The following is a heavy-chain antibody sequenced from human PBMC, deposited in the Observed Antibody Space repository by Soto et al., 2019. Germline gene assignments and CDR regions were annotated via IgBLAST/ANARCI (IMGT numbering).Heavy chain of an antibody. V-gene: IGHV4-39*01. Sequence: QLQLQESGPGLVKPSETLSLTCTVSGGSISSSSYYWGWIRQPPGKGLEWIGSIYYSGSTYYNPSLKSRVTISVDTSKNQFSLKLSSVTAADTAVYYCARREGSWFSPLDYWGQGTLVTVSS. CDR1: GGSISSSSYY. J-gene: IGHJ4*02. CDR2: IYYSGST. D-gene: IGHD1-26*01. CDR3: ARREGSWFSPLDY.